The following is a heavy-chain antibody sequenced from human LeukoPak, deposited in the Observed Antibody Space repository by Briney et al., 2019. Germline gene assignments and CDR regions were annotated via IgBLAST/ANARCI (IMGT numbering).Heavy chain of an antibody. CDR1: GYTFTSYG. Sequence: ASVKVSCKASGYTFTSYGISWVRQAPGQGLEWMGWISAYNGNTNYAQKLQGRVTMTTDTSTSTAYMELRSLRSDDTAVYYCARSGAVVAVAAPRFQHWGQGTLVTVSS. J-gene: IGHJ1*01. D-gene: IGHD2-15*01. CDR2: ISAYNGNT. V-gene: IGHV1-18*01. CDR3: ARSGAVVAVAAPRFQH.